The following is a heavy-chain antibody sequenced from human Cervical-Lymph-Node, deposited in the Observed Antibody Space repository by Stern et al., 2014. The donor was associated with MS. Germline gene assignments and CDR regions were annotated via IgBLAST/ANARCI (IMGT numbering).Heavy chain of an antibody. CDR2: IKADGSEQ. J-gene: IGHJ6*02. D-gene: IGHD2-2*01. CDR1: GFTFSRYW. CDR3: ARRVLVAMGGYPKTLDV. Sequence: EDQLVESGGVLVQPGGSLKLSCAASGFTFSRYWMTWVRQAPGKGLEWVANIKADGSEQYYVYSVKGRFTMSRDNAKNSLYLQMNSLRAEDTAVYYCARRVLVAMGGYPKTLDVWGRGTTVTVSS. V-gene: IGHV3-7*01.